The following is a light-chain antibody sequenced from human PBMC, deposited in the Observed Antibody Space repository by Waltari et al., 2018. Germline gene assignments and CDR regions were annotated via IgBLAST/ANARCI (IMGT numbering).Light chain of an antibody. CDR1: QSVSSY. V-gene: IGKV3D-11*02. CDR3: QQRSNWLT. CDR2: DAS. J-gene: IGKJ4*01. Sequence: EIVLTQSPATLSLSPGERATRSCRASQSVSSYLAWYQQKPGQAPRLLIYDASNRATGIPARFSGSGPVTDFTLTISSLEPEDFAVYYCQQRSNWLTFGGGTKVEIK.